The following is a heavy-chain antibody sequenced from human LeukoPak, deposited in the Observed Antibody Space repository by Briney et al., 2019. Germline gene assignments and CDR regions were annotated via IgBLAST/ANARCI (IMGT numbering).Heavy chain of an antibody. Sequence: GRSLRLSCAASGFTFSNYGMHWVRQAPGKGLEWVAVISYDGSNKYYADSVKGRFSISRDNSKNTLYLQMNSLRAEDTAVYYCAKVRYYDNQAYFDYWSQGTLVTVSS. J-gene: IGHJ4*02. CDR2: ISYDGSNK. V-gene: IGHV3-30*18. D-gene: IGHD3-22*01. CDR3: AKVRYYDNQAYFDY. CDR1: GFTFSNYG.